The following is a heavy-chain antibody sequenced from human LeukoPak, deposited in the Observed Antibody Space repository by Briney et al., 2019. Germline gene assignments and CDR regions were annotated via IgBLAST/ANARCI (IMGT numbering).Heavy chain of an antibody. CDR2: KWYDGSNK. J-gene: IGHJ3*02. CDR1: GFTFSSYG. V-gene: IGHV3-33*06. D-gene: IGHD3-22*01. CDR3: AKDTLSGDSSGNDAFDI. Sequence: GGSLRLSCAASGFTFSSYGMHWVRQAPGKGLEWVAVKWYDGSNKYYADSVKGRFTISRDNSKNTLYLQMNSLRAEDTAVYYCAKDTLSGDSSGNDAFDIWGQGTMVTVSS.